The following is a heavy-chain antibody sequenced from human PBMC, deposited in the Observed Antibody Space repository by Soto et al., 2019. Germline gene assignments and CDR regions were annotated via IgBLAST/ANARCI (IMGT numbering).Heavy chain of an antibody. CDR3: ARVLDSSWYVDL. V-gene: IGHV4-61*08. J-gene: IGHJ2*01. CDR1: GGSVNSADFY. CDR2: IYYTGVT. Sequence: QVQLRESGPGLVEPSETLSLTCSVSGGSVNSADFYWTWIRQAPGTELQYIGYIYYTGVTNYNPSLSSRVTISLDSSTNQFSLELKSMTAADTAVYYCARVLDSSWYVDLWGRGTRVTVSS. D-gene: IGHD3-22*01.